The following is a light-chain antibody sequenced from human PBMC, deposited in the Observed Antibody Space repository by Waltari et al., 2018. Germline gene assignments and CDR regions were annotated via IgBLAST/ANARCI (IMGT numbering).Light chain of an antibody. V-gene: IGKV1-9*01. Sequence: DIQLTQSPSFLSASIGDRVIITCRASQDITSYLTWYQIKPGKAPKLLIFHASTLQPEVPPRFSASGSGTDFTLTISSLQPEDFATYYCQQFYTYPLTFGGGTKVESK. CDR3: QQFYTYPLT. CDR2: HAS. J-gene: IGKJ4*01. CDR1: QDITSY.